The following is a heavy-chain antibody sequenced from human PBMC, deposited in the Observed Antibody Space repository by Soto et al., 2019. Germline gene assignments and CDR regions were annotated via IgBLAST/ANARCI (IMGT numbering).Heavy chain of an antibody. CDR1: GGSSVGGGYC. Sequence: SQIPSPSCTVAGGSSVGGGYCCTVIPQPPVKGLECIGCIYDSGNTYYNPSLKSRVTISVDRSKNQFSLKLSSVTAADTAVYYCVRAPHDYYSGYYCPYSFDYWRQGSLVTVTS. J-gene: IGHJ4*02. D-gene: IGHD3-22*01. CDR3: VRAPHDYYSGYYCPYSFDY. V-gene: IGHV4-30-4*08. CDR2: IYDSGNT.